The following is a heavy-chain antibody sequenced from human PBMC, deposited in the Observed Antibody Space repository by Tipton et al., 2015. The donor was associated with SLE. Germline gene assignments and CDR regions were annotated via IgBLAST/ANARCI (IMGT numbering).Heavy chain of an antibody. CDR1: DFSISDGYY. V-gene: IGHV4-38-2*01. CDR2: IYHSGIT. Sequence: PGLVKPSETLSLTCVVSDFSISDGYYWGWIRQPPGRGLEWIGNIYHSGITYYSPSLKSRVTISVDTSENQFSLTLTSVTAADTAVFYCASLPLGISSSLDYWGQGTLVTVSS. J-gene: IGHJ4*02. D-gene: IGHD6-13*01. CDR3: ASLPLGISSSLDY.